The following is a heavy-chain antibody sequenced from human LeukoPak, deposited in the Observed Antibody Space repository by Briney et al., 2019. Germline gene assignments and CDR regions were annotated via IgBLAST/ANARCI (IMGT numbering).Heavy chain of an antibody. CDR1: GFTFSSYG. CDR3: ARGDVLLWFGESSR. Sequence: PGGSLRLSCAASGFTFSSYGMTWVRQAPGKGLEWVSAISGSGDSTYYADPVKGRFIISRDNSKNTLYLQMNSLRAEDTAVNYCARGDVLLWFGESSRGVQGTLVTVSS. D-gene: IGHD3-10*01. J-gene: IGHJ4*02. V-gene: IGHV3-23*01. CDR2: ISGSGDST.